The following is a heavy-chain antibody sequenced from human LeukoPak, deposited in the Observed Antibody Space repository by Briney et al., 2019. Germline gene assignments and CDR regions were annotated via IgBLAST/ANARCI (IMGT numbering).Heavy chain of an antibody. Sequence: SETLSLTCTVSGGSISSYYLNWVRQPPEKELEWIGYIYYSGSTNYNPSLKRRVTISVDTSKNQFSLKLSSVTAADTAVYYCARDTGDDAFDIWGQGTMVTVSS. D-gene: IGHD1-26*01. J-gene: IGHJ3*02. CDR1: GGSISSYY. V-gene: IGHV4-59*01. CDR2: IYYSGST. CDR3: ARDTGDDAFDI.